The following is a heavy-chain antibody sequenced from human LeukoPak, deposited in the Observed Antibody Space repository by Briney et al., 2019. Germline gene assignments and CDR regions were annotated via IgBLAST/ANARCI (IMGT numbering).Heavy chain of an antibody. CDR2: ISGSGGST. D-gene: IGHD3-22*01. V-gene: IGHV3-23*01. CDR3: AEVDYYDSSGYYSMGAFDI. J-gene: IGHJ3*02. Sequence: GGSLRLSCAASGFTFSSYAMSWVRQAPGKGLEWVSAISGSGGSTYYADSVKGRFTISRGNSKNTLYLQMNSLRAEDTAVYYCAEVDYYDSSGYYSMGAFDIWGQGAMVTVSS. CDR1: GFTFSSYA.